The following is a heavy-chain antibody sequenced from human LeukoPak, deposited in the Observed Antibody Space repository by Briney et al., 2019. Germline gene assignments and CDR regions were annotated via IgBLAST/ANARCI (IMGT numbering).Heavy chain of an antibody. CDR2: MYYSANA. CDR1: GDSISSSSYY. J-gene: IGHJ5*02. Sequence: SETLSLTCTVSGDSISSSSYYWGWIRQPPGKGLEWIGSMYYSANANYNPSLNSRVSMSVDPSKDQFSLRLSSVTAADTAIYYCARRRTPDYWFDPWGQGTLVTVSS. V-gene: IGHV4-61*05. CDR3: ARRRTPDYWFDP. D-gene: IGHD1-14*01.